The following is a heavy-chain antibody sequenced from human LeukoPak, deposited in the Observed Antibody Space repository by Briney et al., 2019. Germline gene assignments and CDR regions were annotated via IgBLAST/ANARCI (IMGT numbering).Heavy chain of an antibody. CDR3: AKNCPVAESSWYLNGCDY. CDR1: GFTFSSYG. Sequence: QPGRSLRLSCAASGFTFSSYGMHWVRQAPGKGLEWVAVISYDGSNKYYADSVKGRFTISRDNSKNTLYLQMNSLRAEDTAVYYCAKNCPVAESSWYLNGCDYWGQGTLVTVSP. CDR2: ISYDGSNK. D-gene: IGHD6-13*01. J-gene: IGHJ4*02. V-gene: IGHV3-30*18.